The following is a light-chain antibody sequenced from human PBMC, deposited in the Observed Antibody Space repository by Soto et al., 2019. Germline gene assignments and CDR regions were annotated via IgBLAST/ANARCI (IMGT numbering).Light chain of an antibody. J-gene: IGLJ3*02. CDR1: NNDIGYYNY. V-gene: IGLV2-14*01. CDR3: ASYTTGSTRVV. CDR2: EVN. Sequence: QSALTQPASVSGSPGQSITISCTGSNNDIGYYNYVSWYQKHPNRAPKVIIFEVNSRPSGVSDRFFGSKFGNTASLTISDLRPEDEADYYCASYTTGSTRVVLGGGTKLTVL.